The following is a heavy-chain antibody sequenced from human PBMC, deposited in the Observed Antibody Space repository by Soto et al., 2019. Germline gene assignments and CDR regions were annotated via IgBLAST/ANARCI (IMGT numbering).Heavy chain of an antibody. Sequence: GGSLRLSCAASGFTFSSYGMHWVRQAPGKGLEWVAVIWYDGSNKYYADSVKGRFTISRDNSKNTLYLQMNSLRAEDTAVYYCARGDGVVPAAKNYGMDVWGQGTTVTVSS. D-gene: IGHD2-2*01. CDR3: ARGDGVVPAAKNYGMDV. J-gene: IGHJ6*02. CDR1: GFTFSSYG. V-gene: IGHV3-33*01. CDR2: IWYDGSNK.